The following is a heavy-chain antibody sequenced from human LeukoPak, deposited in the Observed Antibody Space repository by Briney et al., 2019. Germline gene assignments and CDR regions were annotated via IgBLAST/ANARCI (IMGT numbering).Heavy chain of an antibody. V-gene: IGHV4-4*07. Sequence: PSETLSLTCTVSGVSISSYYWSWIRQPAGKGLEWIGRFHTSGNTNYNPSLKSRVTMSVDTSKNQFSLKLSSVTAADTAVYYCARLDRVPYYFDYWGQGTLVTVSS. CDR2: FHTSGNT. D-gene: IGHD2-2*01. J-gene: IGHJ4*02. CDR3: ARLDRVPYYFDY. CDR1: GVSISSYY.